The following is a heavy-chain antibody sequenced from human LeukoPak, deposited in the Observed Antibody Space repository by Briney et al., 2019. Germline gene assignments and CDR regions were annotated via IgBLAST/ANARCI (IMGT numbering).Heavy chain of an antibody. CDR2: ISSNGGDT. CDR3: VRDPSLYTSSSAY. V-gene: IGHV3-64D*06. D-gene: IGHD6-13*01. Sequence: GGSLRLSCSASGFTFSGYDMYWVRQAPGKGLEFVSAISSNGGDTSYADSVKGRFTISRDNSKNTLSLQMSSLRAEDTAVYYCVRDPSLYTSSSAYWGQGTLVTVSS. CDR1: GFTFSGYD. J-gene: IGHJ4*02.